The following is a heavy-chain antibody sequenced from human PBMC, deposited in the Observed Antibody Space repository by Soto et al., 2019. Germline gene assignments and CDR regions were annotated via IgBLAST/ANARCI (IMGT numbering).Heavy chain of an antibody. J-gene: IGHJ3*02. CDR2: MNPNSGNT. CDR1: GYTFTSYD. CDR3: ARVLGGQWLVLDAFDI. Sequence: QVQLVQSGAEVKKPGASVKVSCKASGYTFTSYDINWVRQATGQGLEWMGWMNPNSGNTGYAQKFQGRVTMTRNTSISTAYMELSNLRSEDTAVYYCARVLGGQWLVLDAFDIWGQGTMVTVSS. V-gene: IGHV1-8*01. D-gene: IGHD6-19*01.